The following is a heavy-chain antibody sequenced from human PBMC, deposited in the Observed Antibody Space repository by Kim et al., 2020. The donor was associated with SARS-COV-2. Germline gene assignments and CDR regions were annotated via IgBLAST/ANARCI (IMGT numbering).Heavy chain of an antibody. J-gene: IGHJ4*02. CDR1: GFTLNSTW. V-gene: IGHV3-7*01. D-gene: IGHD2-21*02. CDR2: IKEDGSAK. CDR3: VRGMTQGY. Sequence: GGSLRLSCAASGFTLNSTWMTWVRQAPGKGLEWVGNIKEDGSAKNYVDSVKGRFTISRDNAKNSLYLQMNSLRVEDTAVYYCVRGMTQGYWGQGTLVTVSS.